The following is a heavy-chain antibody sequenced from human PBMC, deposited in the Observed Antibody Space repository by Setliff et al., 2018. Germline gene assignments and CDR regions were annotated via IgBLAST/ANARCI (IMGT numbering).Heavy chain of an antibody. CDR1: GASISSGGYY. J-gene: IGHJ4*02. CDR3: ARSPSSGAYWNPRPFYSDY. V-gene: IGHV4-61*09. D-gene: IGHD1-26*01. Sequence: NPSETLSLTCTVSGASISSGGYYWTWIRQPAGKALEWIGHISPSGSTTYNPSLKSRVTISPDTSKNHFSLKVNSVTAADTALYYCARSPSSGAYWNPRPFYSDYWGQGTLVTVSS. CDR2: ISPSGST.